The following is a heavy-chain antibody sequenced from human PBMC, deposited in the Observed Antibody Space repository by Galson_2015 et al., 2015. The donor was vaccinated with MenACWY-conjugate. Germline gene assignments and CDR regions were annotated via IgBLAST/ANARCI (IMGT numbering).Heavy chain of an antibody. D-gene: IGHD6-13*01. CDR1: GYSFSDYG. CDR2: ISPYNGNT. Sequence: SVKVSCKASGYSFSDYGVSWVRQAPGQGLEWMGWISPYNGNTHYGQKFQGRVTVTTDTSTSTAYMEVRSLRSDDTAVYYCARDRGTGYSSTWSEGSFDYWGQGTLVGVSS. V-gene: IGHV1-18*01. CDR3: ARDRGTGYSSTWSEGSFDY. J-gene: IGHJ4*02.